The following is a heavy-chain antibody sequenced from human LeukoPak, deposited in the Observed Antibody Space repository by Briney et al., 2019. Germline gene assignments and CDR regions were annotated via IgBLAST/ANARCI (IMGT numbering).Heavy chain of an antibody. CDR2: INHSGST. J-gene: IGHJ4*02. CDR3: VRGVPATVFDY. D-gene: IGHD2-2*01. Sequence: SETLSPTCAVYGGSFSGYYWSWLRQPPGKGLEWIGEINHSGSTNYNPSLTSRVTISVDTSKNQFSLKLSSVTAADRAVYYCVRGVPATVFDYWGQGTLVTVSS. V-gene: IGHV4-34*01. CDR1: GGSFSGYY.